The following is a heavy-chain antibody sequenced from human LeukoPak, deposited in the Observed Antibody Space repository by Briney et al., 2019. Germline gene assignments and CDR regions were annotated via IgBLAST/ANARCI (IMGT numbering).Heavy chain of an antibody. V-gene: IGHV3-21*01. CDR1: GFTFSSYS. J-gene: IGHJ4*02. CDR3: ARAIAVAGTASGELDY. Sequence: PGGSLRLSCAASGFTFSSYSMNWVRQAPGKGLEWVSSISSSSSYIYYADSVKGRFTISRDNAKNSLYLQMNSLGAEDTAVYYCARAIAVAGTASGELDYWGQGTLVTVSS. CDR2: ISSSSSYI. D-gene: IGHD6-19*01.